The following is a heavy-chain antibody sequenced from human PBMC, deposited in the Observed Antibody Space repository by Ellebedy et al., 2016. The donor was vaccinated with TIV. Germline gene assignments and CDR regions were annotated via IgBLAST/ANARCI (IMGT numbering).Heavy chain of an antibody. CDR1: GGTFSSYA. CDR2: IIPIFGTA. V-gene: IGHV1-69*13. CDR3: ARATTVTTEPGMDV. D-gene: IGHD4-17*01. Sequence: SVKVSCXASGGTFSSYAISWVRQAPGQGLGWMGGIIPIFGTANYAQKFQGRVTITADESTSTAYMELSSLRSEDTAVYYCARATTVTTEPGMDVWGQGTTVTVSS. J-gene: IGHJ6*02.